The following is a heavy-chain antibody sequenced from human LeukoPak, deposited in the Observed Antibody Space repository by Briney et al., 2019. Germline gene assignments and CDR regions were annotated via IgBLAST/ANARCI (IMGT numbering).Heavy chain of an antibody. J-gene: IGHJ4*02. CDR1: GGSFSGYY. CDR3: ARYFCSSTTCYHFDY. D-gene: IGHD2-2*01. V-gene: IGHV4-59*01. CDR2: IHYSGTP. Sequence: PSETLSLTCAVYGGSFSGYYWSWIRQPPGKGLEWLGYIHYSGTPNYNPSLKGRVTMSADTSKNQFSLKLSSVTAADTAVYHCARYFCSSTTCYHFDYWGQGTLVTVSS.